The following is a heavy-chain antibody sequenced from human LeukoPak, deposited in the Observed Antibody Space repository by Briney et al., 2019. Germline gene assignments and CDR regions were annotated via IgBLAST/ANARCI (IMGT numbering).Heavy chain of an antibody. V-gene: IGHV3-11*01. D-gene: IGHD5-24*01. Sequence: PGGSLRLSCAASGFTFSDYYMSWIRQAPGKGLEWVSYISSSGSTIYYADSVKGRFTISRDNAKNSLYLQMNSLRAEDTAVYYCARGVLERFWDGYNSYAFDIWGQGTMVTVSS. J-gene: IGHJ3*02. CDR1: GFTFSDYY. CDR2: ISSSGSTI. CDR3: ARGVLERFWDGYNSYAFDI.